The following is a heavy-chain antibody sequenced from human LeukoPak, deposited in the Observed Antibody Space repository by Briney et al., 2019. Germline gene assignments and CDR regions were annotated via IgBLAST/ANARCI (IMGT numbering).Heavy chain of an antibody. J-gene: IGHJ5*02. D-gene: IGHD3-3*01. Sequence: PSETLSLTCTVSGGSISSYYWSWIRQPPGKGLEWIGYIYYSGSTNYNPSLESRVTISVDTSKNQFSLKLSSVTAADTAVYYCARGAGDDFWSGTWFDPWGQGTLVTVSS. V-gene: IGHV4-59*01. CDR1: GGSISSYY. CDR3: ARGAGDDFWSGTWFDP. CDR2: IYYSGST.